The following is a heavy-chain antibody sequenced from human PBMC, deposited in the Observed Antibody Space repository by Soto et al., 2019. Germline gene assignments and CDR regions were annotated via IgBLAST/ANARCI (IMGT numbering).Heavy chain of an antibody. J-gene: IGHJ1*01. CDR3: ARDLNMNRGFIS. D-gene: IGHD3-10*01. Sequence: GGSLRLSCAASGFSFNTYSMNWVRQAPGKGLEWVASISRSSSYIYYADSVKGRFTISRDNAKNALYLQMDSLRADDTAVYYCARDLNMNRGFISWGQGTLVTVSS. V-gene: IGHV3-21*01. CDR1: GFSFNTYS. CDR2: ISRSSSYI.